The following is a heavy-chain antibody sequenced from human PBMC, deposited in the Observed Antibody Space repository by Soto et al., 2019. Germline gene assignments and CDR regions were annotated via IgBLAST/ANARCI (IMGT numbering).Heavy chain of an antibody. J-gene: IGHJ3*02. CDR1: GGTFSSYA. Sequence: QVQLVQSGAEVKKPGSSVKVSCKASGGTFSSYAISWVRQAPGQGLEWMGGIIPIFGTANYAQKFQGRVTMTADESTSTAYMELSSLRSEDTAVYYCARDLVYSSSWTRDAFDIWGQGTMVTVSS. CDR3: ARDLVYSSSWTRDAFDI. V-gene: IGHV1-69*01. D-gene: IGHD6-13*01. CDR2: IIPIFGTA.